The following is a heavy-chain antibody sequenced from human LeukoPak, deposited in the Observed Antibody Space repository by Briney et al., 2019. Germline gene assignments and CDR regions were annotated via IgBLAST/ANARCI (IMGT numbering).Heavy chain of an antibody. CDR3: ARGRGGLAVY. CDR1: GFTFSSYG. J-gene: IGHJ4*02. CDR2: ISYDGSNK. Sequence: PGRSLRLSCAASGFTFSSYGMLWVRQAPGKGLEWVAIISYDGSNKYFADSVKGRFTISRDNSKNTLYLQMNSLRHEDTAVYYCARGRGGLAVYWGQGSLVTVSS. V-gene: IGHV3-30*03. D-gene: IGHD2-15*01.